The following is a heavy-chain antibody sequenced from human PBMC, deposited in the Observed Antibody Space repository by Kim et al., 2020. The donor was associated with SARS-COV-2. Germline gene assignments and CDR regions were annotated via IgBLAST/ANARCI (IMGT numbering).Heavy chain of an antibody. V-gene: IGHV4-4*02. CDR3: ARRVRITIFGVVTYFDY. Sequence: SETLSLTCAVSGGSISSSSWYWWFRQPPGEGVEGWGGIYHSSSTNYNQSLKSRVTISVDKSKNQFSLMLSAVTAADTAVYYCARRVRITIFGVVTYFDYWGQGTLVTVSS. CDR1: GGSISSSSW. CDR2: IYHSSST. J-gene: IGHJ4*02. D-gene: IGHD3-3*01.